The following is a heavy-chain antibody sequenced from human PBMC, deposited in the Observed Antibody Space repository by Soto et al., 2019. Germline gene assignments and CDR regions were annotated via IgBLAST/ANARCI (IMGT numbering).Heavy chain of an antibody. CDR3: ARGEEGSGRIFDY. D-gene: IGHD3-10*01. V-gene: IGHV6-1*02. Sequence: QQSGQGLLKPSQTPSPTCTISGDGVPSNTAGWNWSSQSPSGGLEWLGRTYYGSKWYNDYAVFVKSRIIINPDTSKNQFSLQLSSVTPEDTAVYYCARGEEGSGRIFDYWGQGTLVTVSS. CDR2: TYYGSKWYN. CDR1: GDGVPSNTAG. J-gene: IGHJ4*02.